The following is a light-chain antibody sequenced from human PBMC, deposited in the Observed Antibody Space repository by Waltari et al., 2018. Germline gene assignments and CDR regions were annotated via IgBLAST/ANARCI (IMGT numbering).Light chain of an antibody. J-gene: IGLJ2*01. Sequence: QSALTQPASVTRTPGQSITISCPGIRLDVGRHNLVYWYQHHPGKAPKLMIYEDTKRPSGVSNRFSGSKSGNTASLTISGLQTEDEADYYCCSYAGGSTYVFGGGTRLTVL. CDR2: EDT. CDR3: CSYAGGSTYV. CDR1: RLDVGRHNL. V-gene: IGLV2-23*01.